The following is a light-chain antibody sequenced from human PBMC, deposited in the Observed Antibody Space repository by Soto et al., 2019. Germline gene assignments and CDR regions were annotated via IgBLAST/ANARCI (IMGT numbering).Light chain of an antibody. Sequence: EIMMTQSPATLSVSPGERATLSCRASQSVSNNLAWYQQKPGQAPRLLSYYASTRATGIPARFSGSGSGTEFTLTISSLQSEDFALYYCQQYNNRPPITFGQGTRLEIK. CDR3: QQYNNRPPIT. CDR2: YAS. V-gene: IGKV3-15*01. CDR1: QSVSNN. J-gene: IGKJ5*01.